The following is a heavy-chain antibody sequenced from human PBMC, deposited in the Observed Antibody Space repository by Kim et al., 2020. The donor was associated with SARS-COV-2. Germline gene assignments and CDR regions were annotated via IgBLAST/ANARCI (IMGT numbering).Heavy chain of an antibody. Sequence: SKTLSLTCTVSGGSVSSSNYYWGWIRQPPGKGLEWIGNIYYTGDTYYNPSLKSRVTISVDTSKNHFSLKLSSLTAADTAVYYCARLEYSSSSRLFDPWGQGTLVTVSS. CDR1: GGSVSSSNYY. CDR2: IYYTGDT. D-gene: IGHD6-6*01. V-gene: IGHV4-39*02. CDR3: ARLEYSSSSRLFDP. J-gene: IGHJ5*02.